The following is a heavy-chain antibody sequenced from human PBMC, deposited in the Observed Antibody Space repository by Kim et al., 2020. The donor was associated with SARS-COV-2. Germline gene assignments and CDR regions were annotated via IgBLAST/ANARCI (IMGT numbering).Heavy chain of an antibody. V-gene: IGHV3-7*01. Sequence: GGSLRLSCAASGITFSTYWRSWVHQAPGKGLEWVANINQDGSAKHYVDSVKGRFTISRDNARSSLFLQMNSLRAEDTAVYYCGRDMDVWGQGTTVTASS. CDR1: GITFSTYW. CDR3: GRDMDV. J-gene: IGHJ6*02. CDR2: INQDGSAK.